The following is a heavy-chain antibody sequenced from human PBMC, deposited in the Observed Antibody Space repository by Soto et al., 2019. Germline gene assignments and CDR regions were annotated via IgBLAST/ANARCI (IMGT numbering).Heavy chain of an antibody. CDR2: IIPIFGTA. Sequence: ASVKVSCKASGGTFSSYAISWVRQAPGQGLEWMGGIIPIFGTANYAQKFQGRVTITADESTSTAYMELSSLRSEDTAVYYCARDPFHCSGGSRYVYYGMDVWGQGTTVTVSS. J-gene: IGHJ6*02. D-gene: IGHD2-15*01. CDR3: ARDPFHCSGGSRYVYYGMDV. CDR1: GGTFSSYA. V-gene: IGHV1-69*13.